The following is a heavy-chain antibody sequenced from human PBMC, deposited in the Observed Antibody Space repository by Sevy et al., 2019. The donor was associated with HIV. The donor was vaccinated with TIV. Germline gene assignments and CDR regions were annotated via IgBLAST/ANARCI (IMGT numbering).Heavy chain of an antibody. CDR2: INRDGTQK. CDR3: AREGSGPSVVDL. CDR1: GFTFTTYW. Sequence: GGSLRLSCAASGFTFTTYWMIWIRQAPGKGLEGVANINRDGTQKYYADSLKDGFTISRDKAENSLYLQMDSLRAEDRALYYCAREGSGPSVVDLWGQGTLVTVSS. J-gene: IGHJ5*02. D-gene: IGHD1-26*01. V-gene: IGHV3-7*01.